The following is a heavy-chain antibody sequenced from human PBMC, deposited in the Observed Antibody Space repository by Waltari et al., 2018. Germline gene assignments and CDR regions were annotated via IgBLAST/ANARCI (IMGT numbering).Heavy chain of an antibody. V-gene: IGHV4-59*01. J-gene: IGHJ3*01. CDR2: IHYSGTT. CDR3: ARPGIGDAFDV. Sequence: QVQLQESGPGLVRPSETLSLTCPVSDGSISSYYCNWIRQLPGKGLEWIGFIHYSGTTEYNPSLKNRATTSIQTSKNQFSLRLDSVTAADTAIYYCARPGIGDAFDVWGQGTMVTVSS. CDR1: DGSISSYY.